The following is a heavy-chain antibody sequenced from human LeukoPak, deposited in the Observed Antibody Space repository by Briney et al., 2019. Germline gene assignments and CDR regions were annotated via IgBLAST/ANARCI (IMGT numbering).Heavy chain of an antibody. CDR1: GFTFSSYA. CDR2: ISYDGSNK. CDR3: ARDTTSSGWYWFDP. J-gene: IGHJ5*02. D-gene: IGHD6-19*01. V-gene: IGHV3-30*04. Sequence: PGRSLRLSCAASGFTFSSYAMHWVRQAPGKGLEWVAVISYDGSNKYYADSVKGRSTISRDNSKNTLYLQMNSLRAEDTAVYYCARDTTSSGWYWFDPWGQGTLVTVSS.